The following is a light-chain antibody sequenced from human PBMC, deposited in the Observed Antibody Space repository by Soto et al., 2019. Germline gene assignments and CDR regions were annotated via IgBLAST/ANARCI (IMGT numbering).Light chain of an antibody. CDR3: QQYGSSLPWT. Sequence: VMPQSPARRTLSPGERDALSCRASQSVSSDYLAWYRQRPGQAPRLLIYGASSRATGIPDRFSGSGSGTDFTLTISRLEPEDFAVYYCQQYGSSLPWTFGQGTKVDIK. V-gene: IGKV3-20*01. CDR1: QSVSSDY. CDR2: GAS. J-gene: IGKJ1*01.